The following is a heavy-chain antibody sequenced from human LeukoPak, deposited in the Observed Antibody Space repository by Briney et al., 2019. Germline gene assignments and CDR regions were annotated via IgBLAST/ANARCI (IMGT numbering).Heavy chain of an antibody. D-gene: IGHD3-9*01. CDR1: GGSISSYY. CDR2: IYYSGST. J-gene: IGHJ4*02. Sequence: SETLSLTCTVSGGSISSYYWSWIRQPPGKGLEWIGYIYYSGSTNCNPSLKSRVTISVDTSKNQFSLRLNSVTAADTAVYYCARADYDILTGYPTHPFDYWGQGTLVTVSS. V-gene: IGHV4-59*08. CDR3: ARADYDILTGYPTHPFDY.